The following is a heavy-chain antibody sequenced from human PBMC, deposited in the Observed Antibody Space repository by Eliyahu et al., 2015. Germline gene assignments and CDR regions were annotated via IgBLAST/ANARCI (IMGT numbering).Heavy chain of an antibody. J-gene: IGHJ3*02. V-gene: IGHV3-7*03. CDR2: IKQDGSEK. CDR3: ARVRDFWSGYYDAFDI. Sequence: EVQLVESGGGLVQPGGSLXLSCAASGFXFXXXWMSWVRQAPGKGLEWGANIKQDGSEKYYVDSVKGRFTISRDNAKNSLYLQMNSLRAEDTAVYYCARVRDFWSGYYDAFDIWGQGTMVTVSS. D-gene: IGHD3-3*01. CDR1: GFXFXXXW.